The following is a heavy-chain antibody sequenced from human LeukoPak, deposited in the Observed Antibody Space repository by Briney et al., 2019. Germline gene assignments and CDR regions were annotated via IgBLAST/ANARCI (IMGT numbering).Heavy chain of an antibody. J-gene: IGHJ3*02. V-gene: IGHV3-30*02. D-gene: IGHD2-8*01. CDR2: IRYDGNNK. CDR1: ASTFRSYG. CDR3: ALISSPAFDI. Sequence: GGSLRLSCAASASTFRSYGMHWVRQAPGKGLQWVTFIRYDGNNKYYADSVKGRFTISRDNAKKTLYLQMNSLRVEDTAVYYCALISSPAFDIWGQGTMVTVSS.